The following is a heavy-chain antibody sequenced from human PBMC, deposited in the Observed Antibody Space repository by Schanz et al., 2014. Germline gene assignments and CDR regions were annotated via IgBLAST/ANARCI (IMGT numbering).Heavy chain of an antibody. D-gene: IGHD3-9*01. CDR3: AKHVRSLTGNDY. V-gene: IGHV3-23*01. CDR2: IGGSGDST. Sequence: EVHLLESGGGVVQPGGSLRLSCAASGFPFSSYALSWVRQAPGKGLEWVSGIGGSGDSTHYADSVKGRFIISRDNSKNTLYMQVNSLRSEDTAVYYCAKHVRSLTGNDYWGQGTLVTVSS. CDR1: GFPFSSYA. J-gene: IGHJ4*02.